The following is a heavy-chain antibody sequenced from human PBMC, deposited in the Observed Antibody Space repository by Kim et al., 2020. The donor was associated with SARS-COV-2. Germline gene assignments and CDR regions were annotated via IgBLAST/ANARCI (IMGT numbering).Heavy chain of an antibody. Sequence: GGSLRLSCAASGFTFINHAMSWVRQAPGKGLEWVSAISSSGGNTYYTDSVKGRFTISRDNSKNTLYLQMNSLRADDTAIYYCAMPQWQAGYWGQGTLVTVSS. V-gene: IGHV3-23*01. CDR2: ISSSGGNT. CDR1: GFTFINHA. D-gene: IGHD6-19*01. CDR3: AMPQWQAGY. J-gene: IGHJ4*02.